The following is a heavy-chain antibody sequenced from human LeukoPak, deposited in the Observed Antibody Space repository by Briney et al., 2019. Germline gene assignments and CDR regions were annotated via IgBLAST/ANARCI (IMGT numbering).Heavy chain of an antibody. Sequence: SVKVSCKASGYTFTSYGISWVRQAPGQGLEWVGRIIPILGIANYAQKFQGRVTITADKSTSTAYMELSSLRSEDTAVYYCAREGAYSGSYFDYWGQGTLVTVSS. CDR1: GYTFTSYG. V-gene: IGHV1-69*04. CDR2: IIPILGIA. CDR3: AREGAYSGSYFDY. D-gene: IGHD1-26*01. J-gene: IGHJ4*02.